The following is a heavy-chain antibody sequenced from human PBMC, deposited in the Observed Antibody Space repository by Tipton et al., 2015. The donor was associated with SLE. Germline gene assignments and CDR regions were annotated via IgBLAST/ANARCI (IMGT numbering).Heavy chain of an antibody. CDR2: SGGT. J-gene: IGHJ3*02. CDR1: GDSITSSSYY. Sequence: TLSLTCTVSGDSITSSSYYWGWIRQPPGKGLDWIGRSGGTYYNPSLKSRLTMSVDTSNNQFSLQLSAVTAADTALYYCVSSGYPLGTFESWGQGTMVTVSS. CDR3: VSSGYPLGTFES. D-gene: IGHD3-9*01. V-gene: IGHV4-39*07.